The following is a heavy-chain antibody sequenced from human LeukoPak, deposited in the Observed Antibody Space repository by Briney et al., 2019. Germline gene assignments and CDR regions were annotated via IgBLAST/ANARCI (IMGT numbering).Heavy chain of an antibody. Sequence: SETLSLTCAVYGGSFSGYYWSWIRQPPGKGLEWIGEINHSGSTNYNPSLKSRVTISVDTSKNQFSLKLSSVTAADTAVYYCARVNDYVWGRYRYFDYWGQGTLVTVSS. CDR1: GGSFSGYY. CDR2: INHSGST. D-gene: IGHD3-16*02. V-gene: IGHV4-34*01. J-gene: IGHJ4*02. CDR3: ARVNDYVWGRYRYFDY.